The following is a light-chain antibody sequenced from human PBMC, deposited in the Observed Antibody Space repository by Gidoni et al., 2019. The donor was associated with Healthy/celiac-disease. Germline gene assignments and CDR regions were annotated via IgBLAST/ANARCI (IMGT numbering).Light chain of an antibody. V-gene: IGKV1D-13*01. Sequence: AIQLTQSPSSLSASVGDRVTITCRASQGISSALAWYQQKPGKAPKLLIYDASSLESGVPSSFSGSGSGTDFTLTISSLQPEDFATYYCQQFNNYPLTVGGGTKVEIK. CDR3: QQFNNYPLT. CDR2: DAS. J-gene: IGKJ4*01. CDR1: QGISSA.